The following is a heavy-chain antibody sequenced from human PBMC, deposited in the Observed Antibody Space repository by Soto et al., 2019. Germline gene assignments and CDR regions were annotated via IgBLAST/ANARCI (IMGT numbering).Heavy chain of an antibody. V-gene: IGHV1-69*12. J-gene: IGHJ6*02. CDR2: IMPVFRTP. D-gene: IGHD2-8*01. CDR1: GGTFRTAA. Sequence: QVQLEQSGAGVKKPGSSVKVSCKASGGTFRTAAVSWVRQAPGHGLEWLGGIMPVFRTPDYAQKFHGRVTITADESTSTAYMELSGLRSDDTAVYYCARDNDRPQLGGNYYYILDVWGQGTTITVSS. CDR3: ARDNDRPQLGGNYYYILDV.